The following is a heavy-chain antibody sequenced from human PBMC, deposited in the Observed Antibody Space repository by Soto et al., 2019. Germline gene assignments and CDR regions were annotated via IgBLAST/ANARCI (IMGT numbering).Heavy chain of an antibody. D-gene: IGHD6-13*01. V-gene: IGHV3-11*05. CDR3: ARAAIAAAGPTFDY. Sequence: PGGSPSLSCAASGFTFSDYYMSWIRQAPGKGLEWISYISSSTSYTNYADSVKGRFTISRDNAKNSLYLQMNSLRAEDTAVYYCARAAIAAAGPTFDYWGQGTLVTVSS. J-gene: IGHJ4*02. CDR2: ISSSTSYT. CDR1: GFTFSDYY.